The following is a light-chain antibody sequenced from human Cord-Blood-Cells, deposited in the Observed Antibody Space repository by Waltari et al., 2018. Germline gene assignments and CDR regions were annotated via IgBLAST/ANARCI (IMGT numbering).Light chain of an antibody. J-gene: IGKJ4*01. Sequence: DIVMTQSPDSLAVSLGERATINCKSSQSVLYSSNNKNYLTWYQQKPGHPPKLLIYWAPTRESGVPDRFSGSGSGTDFTLTISSLQAEDVAVYYCQQYYSTLQTFGGGTKVEIK. CDR1: QSVLYSSNNKNY. V-gene: IGKV4-1*01. CDR3: QQYYSTLQT. CDR2: WAP.